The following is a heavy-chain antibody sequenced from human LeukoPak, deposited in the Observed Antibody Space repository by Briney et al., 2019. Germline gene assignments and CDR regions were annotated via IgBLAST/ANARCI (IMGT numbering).Heavy chain of an antibody. Sequence: HAGGSLRLSCAASGFTFSSYAMSWVRQAPGKGLEWVSAISGSGGSTYYADSVKGRFTISRDNSKNTLYLQMSSLRAEDTAVYYCAKAFSRVVGASTTYFDYWGQGTLVTVSS. CDR1: GFTFSSYA. CDR2: ISGSGGST. CDR3: AKAFSRVVGASTTYFDY. V-gene: IGHV3-23*01. J-gene: IGHJ4*02. D-gene: IGHD1-26*01.